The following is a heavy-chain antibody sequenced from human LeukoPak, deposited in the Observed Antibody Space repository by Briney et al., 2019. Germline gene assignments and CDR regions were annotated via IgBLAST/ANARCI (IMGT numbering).Heavy chain of an antibody. D-gene: IGHD3-10*01. CDR1: GFTFSSFA. CDR2: ISGSGVNT. CDR3: MKEDSDSYGSGSYYNDDH. V-gene: IGHV3-23*01. J-gene: IGHJ4*02. Sequence: GGPLRLSCAASGFTFSSFAMSWVRQTPGKGLEWVSAISGSGVNTYYAESVKGRFTISRDNSRDTLYLQMNTLRAEDTAVYYCMKEDSDSYGSGSYYNDDHWGQGTLVSVSS.